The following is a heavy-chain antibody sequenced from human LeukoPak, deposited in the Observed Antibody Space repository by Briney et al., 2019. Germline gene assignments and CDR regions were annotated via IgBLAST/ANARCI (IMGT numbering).Heavy chain of an antibody. CDR1: GYTFTDYY. CDR2: IHPNSGGT. J-gene: IGHJ1*01. D-gene: IGHD6-19*01. Sequence: GASVKVSCKASGYTFTDYYLHWVRQAPGQGLEWMGWIHPNSGGTNYAQKFQSRVAMTRDTSISTAYMELSSLRSDDTAVYYCARLAAVPGWGQGTLVTVSS. CDR3: ARLAAVPG. V-gene: IGHV1-2*02.